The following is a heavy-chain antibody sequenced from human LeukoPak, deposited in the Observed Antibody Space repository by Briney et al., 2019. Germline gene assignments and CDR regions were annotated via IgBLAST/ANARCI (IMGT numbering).Heavy chain of an antibody. J-gene: IGHJ4*02. CDR1: GFTFSSYG. Sequence: GGSLRLSCAASGFTFSSYGMSWVRQAPGKGLEWVSAISGSGGSTYYADSVKGRFTISRDNSKNTLYLQMNSLRAEDTAVYYCAKDVVYGDYPDYWGQGTLVTVSS. CDR2: ISGSGGST. CDR3: AKDVVYGDYPDY. D-gene: IGHD4-17*01. V-gene: IGHV3-23*01.